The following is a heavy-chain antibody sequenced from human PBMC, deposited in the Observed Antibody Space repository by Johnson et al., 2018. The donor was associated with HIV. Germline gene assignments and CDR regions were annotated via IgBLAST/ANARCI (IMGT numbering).Heavy chain of an antibody. CDR2: ISWNSGSI. D-gene: IGHD2-21*02. CDR1: GFTFDDYA. Sequence: VQLVESGGGLVQPGRSLRLSCVASGFTFDDYAMHWVRPAPGKGLEWVSGISWNSGSIGYADSVKGRFLMSRDNAKNSLYLQMNSLRAEDTAVYYCARGGAYCGGDCNAFDFWGQGTMVTVSS. CDR3: ARGGAYCGGDCNAFDF. V-gene: IGHV3-9*01. J-gene: IGHJ3*01.